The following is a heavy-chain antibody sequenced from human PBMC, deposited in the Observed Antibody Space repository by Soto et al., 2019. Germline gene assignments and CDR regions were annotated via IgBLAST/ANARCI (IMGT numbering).Heavy chain of an antibody. CDR2: TYYRSKWYN. D-gene: IGHD1-26*01. J-gene: IGHJ6*02. CDR3: ARDRGLLGMGV. V-gene: IGHV6-1*01. CDR1: GDSVSSNLAG. Sequence: SRTWASSGDSVSSNLAGWHWIRQSPSRGLEWLGRTYYRSKWYNDYAVSVKSRITINPDTSKNQFSLQLNSVTPEDTAVYYCARDRGLLGMGVWGQGTMVTVSS.